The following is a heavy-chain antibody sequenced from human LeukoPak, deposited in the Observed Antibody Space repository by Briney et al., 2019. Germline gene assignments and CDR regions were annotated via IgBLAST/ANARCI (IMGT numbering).Heavy chain of an antibody. CDR1: GASLISYY. Sequence: PSETLSLTCTVSGASLISYYWNWIRQPQGKGLEWIGYIYYNGSPNYNPSLKSRVTMSQDTSKNQFSLKLTSVTAADTAVYYCARDSRSYERSGYYHFDYWGQGSLVTVSS. D-gene: IGHD3-22*01. V-gene: IGHV4-59*01. CDR2: IYYNGSP. CDR3: ARDSRSYERSGYYHFDY. J-gene: IGHJ4*02.